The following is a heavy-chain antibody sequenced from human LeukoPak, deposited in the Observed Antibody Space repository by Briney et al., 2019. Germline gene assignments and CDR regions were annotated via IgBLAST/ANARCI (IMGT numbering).Heavy chain of an antibody. J-gene: IGHJ3*02. D-gene: IGHD6-13*01. CDR2: IYTSGST. Sequence: MASETLSLTCTVSGGSISSYYWSWIRQPAGKGLEWIGRIYTSGSTNYNPSLKSRVTMSVDTSKNQFSLKLSSVTAADTAVYYCARHGPGEQQLGIYDAFDIWGQGTMVTVSS. CDR3: ARHGPGEQQLGIYDAFDI. V-gene: IGHV4-4*07. CDR1: GGSISSYY.